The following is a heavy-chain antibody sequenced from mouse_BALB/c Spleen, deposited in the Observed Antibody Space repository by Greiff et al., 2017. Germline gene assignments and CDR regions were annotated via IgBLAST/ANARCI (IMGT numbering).Heavy chain of an antibody. CDR3: ARVGNGGFAY. Sequence: EVHLVESGGGLVKPGGSLKLSCAASGFTFSSYAMSWVRQTPEKRLEWVASISSGGSTYYPDSVKGRFTISRDNARNILYLQMSSLRSEDMAMYYCARVGNGGFAYWGQGTLVTVSA. J-gene: IGHJ3*01. CDR1: GFTFSSYA. D-gene: IGHD2-1*01. V-gene: IGHV5-6-5*01. CDR2: ISSGGST.